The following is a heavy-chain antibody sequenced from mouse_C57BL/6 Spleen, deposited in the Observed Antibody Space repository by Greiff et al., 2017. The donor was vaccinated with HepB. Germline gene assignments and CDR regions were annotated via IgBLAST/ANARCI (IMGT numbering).Heavy chain of an antibody. CDR3: ARRGGGAFWDIDD. CDR1: GYTFTSYW. V-gene: IGHV1-64*01. CDR2: TRPNSGST. Sequence: QVQLQQPGAELVKPGASVKLSCKASGYTFTSYWMHWVKQRPGQGLEWIGMTRPNSGSTNYNEKFKSKATLTVDKSSSAAYMQLSSLTSEDSAVYYCARRGGGAFWDIDDWGTGTTVTVSS. J-gene: IGHJ1*03. D-gene: IGHD1-1*02.